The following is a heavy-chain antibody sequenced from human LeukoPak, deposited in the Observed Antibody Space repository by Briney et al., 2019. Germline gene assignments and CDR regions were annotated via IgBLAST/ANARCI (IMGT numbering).Heavy chain of an antibody. CDR3: AREKMRHRKYYFDY. CDR1: GGSFSGYC. Sequence: SETLSLTCAVYGGSFSGYCWSWIRQSPGKGLEWIGEIHRSGSTNYSPSLKSRVRMSVDTAKKQFSLKLSSVTAADTAVYYCAREKMRHRKYYFDYWGQGTLVTVSS. V-gene: IGHV4-34*01. J-gene: IGHJ4*02. CDR2: IHRSGST.